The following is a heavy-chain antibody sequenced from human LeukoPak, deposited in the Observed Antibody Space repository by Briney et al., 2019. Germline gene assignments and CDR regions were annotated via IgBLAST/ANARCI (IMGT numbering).Heavy chain of an antibody. J-gene: IGHJ4*02. D-gene: IGHD3-10*01. CDR2: INSDGSST. CDR3: ARDLTGNVPDY. Sequence: GGSLRLSCAASGFTLGSYWMHWVRQAPGKGLVWVSRINSDGSSTSHADSVKGRFTISRDNAKNTLYLQMNSLRAEDTAVYYCARDLTGNVPDYWGQGTLVTVSS. V-gene: IGHV3-74*01. CDR1: GFTLGSYW.